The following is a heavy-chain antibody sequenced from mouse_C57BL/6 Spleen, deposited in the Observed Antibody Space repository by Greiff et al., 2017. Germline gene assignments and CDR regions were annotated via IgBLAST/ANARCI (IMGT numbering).Heavy chain of an antibody. CDR3: ARNGDYDGYYFDY. CDR2: IWSGGST. D-gene: IGHD2-4*01. Sequence: VQLQQSGPGLVQPSQSLSITCTASGFSLTSYGVHWVRQSPGKGLEWLGVIWSGGSTDYNAAFISRLSTSKDNTKSQVFFKMNSLQADDTAIYYCARNGDYDGYYFDYWGQGTTLTVSS. V-gene: IGHV2-2*01. CDR1: GFSLTSYG. J-gene: IGHJ2*01.